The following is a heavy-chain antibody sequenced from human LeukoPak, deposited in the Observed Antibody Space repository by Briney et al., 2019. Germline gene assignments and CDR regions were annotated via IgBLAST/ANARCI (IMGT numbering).Heavy chain of an antibody. CDR2: ISNNGGST. CDR1: GFTFSNYA. D-gene: IGHD3-3*01. V-gene: IGHV3-64*02. J-gene: IGHJ6*02. Sequence: GGFLRLSCAASGFTFSNYAMHWVRQAPGEGLEYVSAISNNGGSTYYADSVKGRFTISRDNSKNTLFLQMGSLRVEDMSVYYCARGLRAYYYYGMDVWGQGTTVTVSS. CDR3: ARGLRAYYYYGMDV.